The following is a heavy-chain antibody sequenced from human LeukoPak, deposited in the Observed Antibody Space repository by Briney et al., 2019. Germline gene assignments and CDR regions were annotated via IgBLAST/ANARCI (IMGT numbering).Heavy chain of an antibody. CDR1: GYSISSGYY. J-gene: IGHJ4*02. Sequence: SETLSLTCTVSGYSISSGYYWGWIWQPPGKRLEWIGSIYHSGSTYYNPSLKSRVTISVDTSKNQFSLKLSSVTAADTAVYYCARVGIVGALLIDYWGQGTLVTVSS. D-gene: IGHD1-26*01. CDR2: IYHSGST. CDR3: ARVGIVGALLIDY. V-gene: IGHV4-38-2*02.